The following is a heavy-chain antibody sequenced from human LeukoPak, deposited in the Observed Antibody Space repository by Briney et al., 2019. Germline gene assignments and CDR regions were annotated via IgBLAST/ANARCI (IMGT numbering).Heavy chain of an antibody. V-gene: IGHV4-34*01. J-gene: IGHJ4*02. Sequence: SETLSLTCAVYGGSFSGYYWSWIRQPPGKGLEWIGEINHSGSTNYNPSLKSRVTISVDTSKNQFSLKLSSVTAADTAVYYCTRRPLMTLTTSGYFDYWGQGTPVTVSS. D-gene: IGHD4-17*01. CDR1: GGSFSGYY. CDR3: TRRPLMTLTTSGYFDY. CDR2: INHSGST.